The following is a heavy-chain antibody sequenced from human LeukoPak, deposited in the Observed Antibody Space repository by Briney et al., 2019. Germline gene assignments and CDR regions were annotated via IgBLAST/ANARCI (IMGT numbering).Heavy chain of an antibody. D-gene: IGHD3-22*01. CDR3: ARDLDDSSNFDY. V-gene: IGHV1-69*05. CDR2: IIPIFGTA. J-gene: IGHJ4*02. CDR1: GGTFSSYA. Sequence: SVKVSCKASGGTFSSYAISWVRQAPGQGLKWMGGIIPIFGTANYAQKFQGRVTITTDESTSTAYMELSSLRSEDTAVYYCARDLDDSSNFDYWGQGTLVTVSS.